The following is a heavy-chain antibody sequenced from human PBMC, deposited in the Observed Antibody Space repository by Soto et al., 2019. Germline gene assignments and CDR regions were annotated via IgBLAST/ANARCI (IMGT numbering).Heavy chain of an antibody. D-gene: IGHD3-10*01. J-gene: IGHJ5*02. CDR2: IYYSGST. Sequence: QVQLQESGPGLVKPSETLSLTCTVSGGSISSYYWSWIRQPPGKGLEWIGYIYYSGSTNYNPSLKSRVTLAVDTSKNQFSLKLSSVTAADTAVYYCARLSRAHYYGSGSYYKLVWFDPWGQGTLVTVSS. CDR1: GGSISSYY. CDR3: ARLSRAHYYGSGSYYKLVWFDP. V-gene: IGHV4-59*08.